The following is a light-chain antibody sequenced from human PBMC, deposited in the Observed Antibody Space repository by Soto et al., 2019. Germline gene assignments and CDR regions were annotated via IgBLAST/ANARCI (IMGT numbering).Light chain of an antibody. CDR1: QSVTSSY. J-gene: IGKJ1*01. CDR3: QQYGSSPR. Sequence: EIVLTQSPGTLSLSPGERATLSCRASQSVTSSYLAWYQQKPGQAPRLLIYGASSRATGIPDWFSGSGSGTDFTLTISRLAPEDFAVYYCQQYGSSPRFGQGTKVEIK. V-gene: IGKV3-20*01. CDR2: GAS.